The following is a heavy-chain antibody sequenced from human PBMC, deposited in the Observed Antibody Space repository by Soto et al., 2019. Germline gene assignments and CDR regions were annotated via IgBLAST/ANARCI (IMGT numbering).Heavy chain of an antibody. CDR3: ARDPITGTTRAIWPGGMDV. V-gene: IGHV4-31*03. CDR1: GGSISSGGYY. Sequence: SETLSLTCTVSGGSISSGGYYWSWIRQHPGKGLEWIGYIYYSGSTYYNPSLKSRVTISVDTSKNQFSLKLSSVTAADTAVYYCARDPITGTTRAIWPGGMDVWGQGTTVTVSS. J-gene: IGHJ6*02. CDR2: IYYSGST. D-gene: IGHD1-7*01.